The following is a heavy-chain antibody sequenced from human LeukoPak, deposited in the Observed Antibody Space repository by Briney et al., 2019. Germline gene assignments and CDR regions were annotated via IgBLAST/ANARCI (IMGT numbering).Heavy chain of an antibody. CDR3: ARVGEDYDSSSGGY. CDR2: ISSSSSYI. Sequence: GGSLRLSCAASGFTFSSYSMNWVRQAPGKGLEWVSSISSSSSYIYYADSVKGRFTISRDNAKNSLYLQMNSLRAEDTAVYYCARVGEDYDSSSGGYWGQGTLVTVSS. D-gene: IGHD3-22*01. V-gene: IGHV3-21*01. CDR1: GFTFSSYS. J-gene: IGHJ4*02.